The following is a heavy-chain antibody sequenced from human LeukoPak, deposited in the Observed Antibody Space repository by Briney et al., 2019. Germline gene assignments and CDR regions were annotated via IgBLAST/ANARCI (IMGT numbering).Heavy chain of an antibody. V-gene: IGHV4-59*01. D-gene: IGHD3-10*01. J-gene: IGHJ5*02. CDR2: IYYSGST. CDR1: GGSISSYY. CDR3: ARGYYGSGSYPAEFDP. Sequence: TSETLSLTCTVSGGSISSYYWSWIRQPPGKGLEWIGYIYYSGSTNYNPSLKSRVTISVDTSKNRFSLKLSSVTAADTAVYYCARGYYGSGSYPAEFDPWGQGTLVTVSS.